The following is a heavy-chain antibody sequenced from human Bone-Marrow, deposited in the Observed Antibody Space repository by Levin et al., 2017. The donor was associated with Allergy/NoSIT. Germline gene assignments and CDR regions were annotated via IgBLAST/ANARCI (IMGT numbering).Heavy chain of an antibody. CDR1: GFTFNNFW. Sequence: PGGSLRLSCVGSGFTFNNFWMSWVRQTPGKGLEWVANIKQDGSEKYYVDSVEGRFTISRDNAKNSLYLQVNSLRAEDTALYFCARVFSPGEVITSYRAWDYWGRGTLVTVSS. V-gene: IGHV3-7*02. CDR2: IKQDGSEK. CDR3: ARVFSPGEVITSYRAWDY. D-gene: IGHD3-22*01. J-gene: IGHJ4*02.